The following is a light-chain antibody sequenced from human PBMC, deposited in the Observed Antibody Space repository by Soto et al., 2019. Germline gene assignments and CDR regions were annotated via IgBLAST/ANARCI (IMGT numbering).Light chain of an antibody. CDR1: QSISSW. Sequence: DVQMTQSPSTLSASVGDRVTITCRASQSISSWLAWYQQRPGKAPKLLIYKASSLESGVPSRFSGSGSGTEFTLTISSLQPDDFATYYCQHYNTSPVPFGQGTKLEIK. V-gene: IGKV1-5*03. CDR2: KAS. J-gene: IGKJ2*01. CDR3: QHYNTSPVP.